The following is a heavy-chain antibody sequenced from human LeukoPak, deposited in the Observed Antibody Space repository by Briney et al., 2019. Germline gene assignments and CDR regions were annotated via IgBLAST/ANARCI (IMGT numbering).Heavy chain of an antibody. V-gene: IGHV4-59*12. CDR3: ARTRRHYYGSGKNLTPWPAGLDG. D-gene: IGHD3-10*01. J-gene: IGHJ6*02. Sequence: SETLSLTCTVSSGSFSDYYWTWIRQPPGKGLEWIGYSGSTNYNPSLKSRVTIPTDTSKRHFSLTLSSVTAADTAVYYCARTRRHYYGSGKNLTPWPAGLDGWGQGTTVIVS. CDR1: SGSFSDYY. CDR2: SGST.